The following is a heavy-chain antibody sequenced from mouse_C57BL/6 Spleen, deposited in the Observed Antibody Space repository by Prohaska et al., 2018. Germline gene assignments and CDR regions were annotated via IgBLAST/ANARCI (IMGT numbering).Heavy chain of an antibody. CDR3: ARGETAQAKLDY. V-gene: IGHV1-26*01. Sequence: SGYTFTDYYMNWVKQSHGKSLEWIGDINPNNGGTSYNQKFKGKATLTVDKSSSTAYMELRILTSEDSAVYYCARGETAQAKLDYWGKGTTLTVSS. J-gene: IGHJ2*01. D-gene: IGHD3-2*02. CDR1: GYTFTDYY. CDR2: INPNNGGT.